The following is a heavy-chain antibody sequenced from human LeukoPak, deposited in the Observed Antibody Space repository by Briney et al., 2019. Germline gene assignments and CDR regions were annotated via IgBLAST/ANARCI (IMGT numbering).Heavy chain of an antibody. CDR2: INSDGSST. J-gene: IGHJ4*02. Sequence: GGSLRLSCAASGFTFSSYWMHWVRQAPGKGLVWVSRINSDGSSTSYADSVKGRFTISRDNAKNTLYLQMNSLRAEDTAVYYCGKYYYDSSGFRHFDYWGQGTLVTVSS. V-gene: IGHV3-74*01. D-gene: IGHD3-22*01. CDR3: GKYYYDSSGFRHFDY. CDR1: GFTFSSYW.